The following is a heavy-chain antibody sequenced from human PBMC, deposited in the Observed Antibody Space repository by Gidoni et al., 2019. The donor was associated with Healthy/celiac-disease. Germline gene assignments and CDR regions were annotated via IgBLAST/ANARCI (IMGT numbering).Heavy chain of an antibody. CDR1: GGSFRGYY. V-gene: IGHV4-34*01. Sequence: QVQLQQWGAGLLKPSETLSLTCAVHGGSFRGYYWRWIRQPPGKGLEWIGEINHSGSTNYNPSLKSRVTISVDTSKNQFSLKLSSVTAADTAVYYCARLCCGLRWHRNWFDPWGQGTLVTVSS. CDR2: INHSGST. CDR3: ARLCCGLRWHRNWFDP. D-gene: IGHD4-17*01. J-gene: IGHJ5*02.